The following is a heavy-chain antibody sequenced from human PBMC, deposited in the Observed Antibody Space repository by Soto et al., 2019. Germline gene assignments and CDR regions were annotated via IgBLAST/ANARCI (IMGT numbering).Heavy chain of an antibody. V-gene: IGHV1-69*13. CDR1: GGTFSSYA. CDR3: ARDPLARPHQPGYYYGMDV. D-gene: IGHD2-2*01. J-gene: IGHJ6*02. Sequence: SVKVSCKASGGTFSSYAISWVRQAPGQGLEWMGGIIPIFGTANYAQKFQGRVTITADESTSTAYMELSSLRSEDTAVYYCARDPLARPHQPGYYYGMDVWGQGTRVTVSS. CDR2: IIPIFGTA.